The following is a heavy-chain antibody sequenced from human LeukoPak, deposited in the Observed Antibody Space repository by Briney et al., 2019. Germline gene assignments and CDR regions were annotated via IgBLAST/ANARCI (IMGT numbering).Heavy chain of an antibody. Sequence: SQTLSLTCAVSGGSISSGGYSWSWIRQPPGKGLEWIGYIYHSGSTYYNPSLKSRVTISVDRSKNQFSLKLSSVTAADTAVYYCASAKGYNTVPLDYWGQGTLVTVSS. J-gene: IGHJ4*02. CDR1: GGSISSGGYS. V-gene: IGHV4-30-2*01. CDR2: IYHSGST. D-gene: IGHD5-24*01. CDR3: ASAKGYNTVPLDY.